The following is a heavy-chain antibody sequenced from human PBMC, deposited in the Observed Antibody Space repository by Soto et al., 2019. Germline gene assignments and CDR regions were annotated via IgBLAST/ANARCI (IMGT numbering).Heavy chain of an antibody. CDR2: MNPNSGNT. CDR3: AREYPSVESPTRKPNYYYYYYMDV. Sequence: ASVKVSCKASGYTFTSYDINWVRQATGQGLEWMGWMNPNSGNTGYAQKFQGRVTMTRNTSISIAYMELSSLRSEDTAVYYCAREYPSVESPTRKPNYYYYYYMDVWGKGTTVTVSS. CDR1: GYTFTSYD. J-gene: IGHJ6*03. D-gene: IGHD3-3*01. V-gene: IGHV1-8*01.